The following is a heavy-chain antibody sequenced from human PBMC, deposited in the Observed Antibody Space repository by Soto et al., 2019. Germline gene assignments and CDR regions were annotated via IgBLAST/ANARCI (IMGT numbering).Heavy chain of an antibody. Sequence: EVQVVESGGGLVKPGESLRLSCAASGFTFSSYSTNWVRQAPGKGLEWVSSISRNSAYIYSADSVKGRFTTSSDNAKNSRFLPVSTLGAEDTGGYSCTAQPQATRHGEYFQHWGQRALVIASS. V-gene: IGHV3-21*01. J-gene: IGHJ1*01. CDR2: ISRNSAYI. D-gene: IGHD6-6*01. CDR3: TAQPQATRHGEYFQH. CDR1: GFTFSSYS.